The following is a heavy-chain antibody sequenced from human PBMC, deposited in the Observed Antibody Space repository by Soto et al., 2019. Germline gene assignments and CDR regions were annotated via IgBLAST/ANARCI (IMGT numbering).Heavy chain of an antibody. V-gene: IGHV4-4*02. CDR3: TRASASSMLRGVVIN. CDR2: MYHSGDS. D-gene: IGHD3-10*01. J-gene: IGHJ4*02. Sequence: PSETLSLTCAVSGGSISTDNWWSWVRQPPGKGLEWIGEMYHSGDSNFNPSLKSRVTISVDKSKNQFSMQMASVTAADTALYYCTRASASSMLRGVVINWGRGTQVTGSS. CDR1: GGSISTDNW.